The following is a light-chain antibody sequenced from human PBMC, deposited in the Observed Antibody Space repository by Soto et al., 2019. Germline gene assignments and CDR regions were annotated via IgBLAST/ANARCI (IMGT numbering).Light chain of an antibody. CDR2: EGS. Sequence: QSALTQPASVSGSLGQSITISCTGTSSDVGSYNLVSWYQQHPGKAPKLMIYEGSKRPSGVSNRFSGSKSGNTASLTISGLQAEDEADYYCCSYAGSSTGVFGGGTQLTVL. J-gene: IGLJ3*02. CDR3: CSYAGSSTGV. CDR1: SSDVGSYNL. V-gene: IGLV2-23*01.